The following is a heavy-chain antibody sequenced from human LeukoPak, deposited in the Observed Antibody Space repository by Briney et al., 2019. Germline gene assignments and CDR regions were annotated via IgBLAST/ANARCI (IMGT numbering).Heavy chain of an antibody. V-gene: IGHV3-49*03. Sequence: GGSLRLSCTASGFTFGDYAMSWFRQAPGKGLEWVGFIRSKAYGGTTEYAASVKGGFTISRDDSKSIAYLQMNSLKTEDTAVYYCTRYGSGSPNYYYGMDVWGQGTTVTVSS. J-gene: IGHJ6*02. CDR3: TRYGSGSPNYYYGMDV. CDR2: IRSKAYGGTT. D-gene: IGHD3-10*01. CDR1: GFTFGDYA.